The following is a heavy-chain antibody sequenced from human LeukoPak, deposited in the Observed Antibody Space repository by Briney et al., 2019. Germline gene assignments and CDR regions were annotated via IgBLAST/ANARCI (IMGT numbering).Heavy chain of an antibody. D-gene: IGHD1-14*01. CDR2: IYYSGST. J-gene: IGHJ4*02. V-gene: IGHV4-39*06. CDR3: ARAPEYGLYYFDY. Sequence: SETLSLTCTVSGGSISSGSYYWGWIRQPPGKGLEWIGNIYYSGSTYYNPSLKSRVSISVDTSKNQFPLKLTSVTAADTAVYYCARAPEYGLYYFDYWGQGTLVTVSS. CDR1: GGSISSGSYY.